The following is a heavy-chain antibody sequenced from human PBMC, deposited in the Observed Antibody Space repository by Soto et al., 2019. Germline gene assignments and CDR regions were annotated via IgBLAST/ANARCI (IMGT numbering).Heavy chain of an antibody. Sequence: QVQLVESGGGVVQPGRSLRLSCAASGFTFSSHDMHWVRQAPGKGLEWVAVISSDGSNKYYADSVKGRFTISRDDSKNTLYLQMNSLRAEDTAVYHCAKDGAWVGITLMDVWGQGTTVTVSS. CDR1: GFTFSSHD. D-gene: IGHD2-21*01. V-gene: IGHV3-30*18. J-gene: IGHJ6*02. CDR2: ISSDGSNK. CDR3: AKDGAWVGITLMDV.